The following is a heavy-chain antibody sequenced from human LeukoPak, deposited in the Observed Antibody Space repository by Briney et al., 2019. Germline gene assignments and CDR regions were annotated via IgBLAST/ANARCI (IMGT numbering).Heavy chain of an antibody. J-gene: IGHJ6*03. D-gene: IGHD3-9*01. Sequence: ASVKVSCKASGYTFTSYDINWVRQATGQGLEWMGWMNPNSGNTGYAQKFQGRVTITRNTSISTAYMELSSLRSEDTAVYYCARNVRYFDYMDVWGKGTTVTVSS. CDR2: MNPNSGNT. CDR1: GYTFTSYD. V-gene: IGHV1-8*03. CDR3: ARNVRYFDYMDV.